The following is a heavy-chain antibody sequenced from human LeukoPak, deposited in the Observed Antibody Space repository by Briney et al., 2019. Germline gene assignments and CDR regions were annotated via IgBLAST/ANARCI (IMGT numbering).Heavy chain of an antibody. CDR3: ARDRLLEDRDYSYYYYMDV. D-gene: IGHD1-1*01. J-gene: IGHJ6*03. CDR1: GFTFSSYA. CDR2: ISSGGSTI. V-gene: IGHV3-48*04. Sequence: GGSLRLSCAASGFTFSSYAMSWIRQAPGKGLEWVSYISSGGSTIYYADSVKGRFTISRDNAKNSLYLQMNSLRAEDTAVYHCARDRLLEDRDYSYYYYMDVWGKGATVTVSS.